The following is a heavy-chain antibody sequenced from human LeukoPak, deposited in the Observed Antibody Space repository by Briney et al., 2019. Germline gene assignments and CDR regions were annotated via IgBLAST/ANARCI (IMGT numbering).Heavy chain of an antibody. CDR1: GFTFDDYG. V-gene: IGHV3-20*01. Sequence: GGPLTLSCAASGFTFDDYGMSWVRQAPGKGLEWVSGINWNGGSTGYADSVKGRFTISSDNAKNSLYLQMNSLRAEDTALYHCARVYYGSGSYLFDYWGQGTLVTVSS. CDR3: ARVYYGSGSYLFDY. J-gene: IGHJ4*02. D-gene: IGHD3-10*01. CDR2: INWNGGST.